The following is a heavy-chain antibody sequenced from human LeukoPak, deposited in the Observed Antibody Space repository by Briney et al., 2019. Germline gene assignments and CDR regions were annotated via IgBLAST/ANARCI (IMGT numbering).Heavy chain of an antibody. Sequence: SGGSLRLSCAASGFTVSSNYMSWVRQAPGKGLEWVSVIYSGGRTYYADSVKGRFTISRDNSKNTLYIQMNRLRAEDTAVYYCARAGPSSSWHQFDYWGQGTLVTVSS. J-gene: IGHJ4*02. D-gene: IGHD6-13*01. CDR1: GFTVSSNY. CDR2: IYSGGRT. V-gene: IGHV3-66*01. CDR3: ARAGPSSSWHQFDY.